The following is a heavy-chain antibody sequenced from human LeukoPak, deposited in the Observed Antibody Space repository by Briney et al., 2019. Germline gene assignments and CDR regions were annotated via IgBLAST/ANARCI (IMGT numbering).Heavy chain of an antibody. CDR1: GGSFSGYY. D-gene: IGHD3-10*01. Sequence: SQTLSLTCAVYGGSFSGYYWTWIRQPPGKGLEWIGEINHSGISNYNPSLKSRVTISLDTSKNQFSLRLSSVTAADTAVYYCARSYNRVELLYYWGQGTLVTVSS. CDR3: ARSYNRVELLYY. CDR2: INHSGIS. J-gene: IGHJ4*02. V-gene: IGHV4-34*01.